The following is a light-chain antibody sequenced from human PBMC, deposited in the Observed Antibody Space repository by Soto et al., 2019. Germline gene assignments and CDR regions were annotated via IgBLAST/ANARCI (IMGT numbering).Light chain of an antibody. CDR2: RAS. V-gene: IGKV1-5*03. Sequence: DIQMTQSPSTLSASVGEGATITCRASQSISDWLAWYQQKPGKAPKLLIYRASSLESGVPSRFSGSGFGTEFTLTISILQTDDFATYYCKQYYSYAFTFGPGTKVDIK. CDR1: QSISDW. J-gene: IGKJ3*01. CDR3: KQYYSYAFT.